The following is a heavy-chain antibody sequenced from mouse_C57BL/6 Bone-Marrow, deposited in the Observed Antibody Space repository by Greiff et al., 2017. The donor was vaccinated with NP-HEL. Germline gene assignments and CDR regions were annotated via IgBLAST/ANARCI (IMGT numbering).Heavy chain of an antibody. CDR1: GYTFTSYW. V-gene: IGHV1-69*01. Sequence: QVQLQQPGAELVMPGASVKLSCKASGYTFTSYWMHWVKQRPGQGLGWIGRIDPSDSYTNYNHKFKGKSPLTVDKSSSTAYMHISSRTAEDSAVYYCARWDYGSSPYWYFDVWGTGTTVTVSS. CDR3: ARWDYGSSPYWYFDV. D-gene: IGHD1-1*01. CDR2: IDPSDSYT. J-gene: IGHJ1*03.